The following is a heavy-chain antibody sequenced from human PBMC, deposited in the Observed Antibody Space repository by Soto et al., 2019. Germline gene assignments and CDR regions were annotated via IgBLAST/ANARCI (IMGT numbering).Heavy chain of an antibody. CDR1: GFTFSSYA. D-gene: IGHD3-22*01. CDR2: ISGSGGST. V-gene: IGHV3-23*01. J-gene: IGHJ4*02. CDR3: AKALISYDSSGYYPDY. Sequence: PGGSLRLSCAASGFTFSSYAMSWVRQAPGKGLEWVSAISGSGGSTYYADSVKGRFTISRDNSKNTLYLQMNGLRAEDTAVYYCAKALISYDSSGYYPDYWSQGTLVTVSS.